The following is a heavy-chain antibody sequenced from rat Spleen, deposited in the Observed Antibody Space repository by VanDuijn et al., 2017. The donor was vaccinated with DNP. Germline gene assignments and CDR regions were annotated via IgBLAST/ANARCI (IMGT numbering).Heavy chain of an antibody. D-gene: IGHD1-1*01. J-gene: IGHJ2*01. V-gene: IGHV5-7*01. Sequence: EVQVVESGGGLVQPGRSLKLSCAASGFIFSDYYMAWVRQAPAKGLEWVATISYNGGTPYYRDSVKGRFTISRDNAQSTLYLQMDSLRSEDTATYYCARLPITTVADYWGQGVMVTVSS. CDR2: ISYNGGTP. CDR3: ARLPITTVADY. CDR1: GFIFSDYY.